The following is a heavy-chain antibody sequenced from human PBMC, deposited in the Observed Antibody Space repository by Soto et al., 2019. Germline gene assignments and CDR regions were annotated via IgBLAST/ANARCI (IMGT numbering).Heavy chain of an antibody. CDR3: AKDRVPVGSVVIIPYYFDV. CDR1: GFSFNRFA. Sequence: QLELVESGGGVVHPGTSLRLSCAASGFSFNRFATHWVRQAPGKGLEWVALISSDGSHEMYADSVKGRFTSSRENSKNRLYLQMNNLRVDDTALYFCAKDRVPVGSVVIIPYYFDVWGRGTLVTVSS. CDR2: ISSDGSHE. J-gene: IGHJ4*02. D-gene: IGHD3-22*01. V-gene: IGHV3-30*18.